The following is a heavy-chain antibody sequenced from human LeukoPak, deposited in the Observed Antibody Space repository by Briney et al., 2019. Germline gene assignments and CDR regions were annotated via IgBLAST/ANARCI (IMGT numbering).Heavy chain of an antibody. Sequence: GGSLRLSCAASGFTFSSYWMSWVRQARGKGLEWVSVIYSGGSTYYADSVKGRFTISRDNSKNTLYLQMNSLRAEDTAVYYCARGDGYNYYDYWGQGTLVTVSS. CDR1: GFTFSSYW. J-gene: IGHJ4*02. CDR2: IYSGGST. V-gene: IGHV3-66*01. CDR3: ARGDGYNYYDY. D-gene: IGHD5-24*01.